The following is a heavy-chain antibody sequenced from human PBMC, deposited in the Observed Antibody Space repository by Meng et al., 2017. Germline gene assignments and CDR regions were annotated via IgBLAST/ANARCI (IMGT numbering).Heavy chain of an antibody. J-gene: IGHJ4*02. CDR1: GFTFSSYE. D-gene: IGHD5-24*01. Sequence: GGSLRLSCAASGFTFSSYEMNWVRQAPGKGLEWVSYISSSGSTIYYADSVKGRFTISRDNAKNSLYLQMNSLGAEGTAVYYCAGVEWGDGYNPWGQGTLVTVSS. CDR2: ISSSGSTI. CDR3: AGVEWGDGYNP. V-gene: IGHV3-48*03.